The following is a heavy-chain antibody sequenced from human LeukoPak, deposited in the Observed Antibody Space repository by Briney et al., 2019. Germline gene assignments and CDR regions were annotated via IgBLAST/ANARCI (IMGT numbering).Heavy chain of an antibody. CDR3: ARGRVAATPGWFDP. CDR2: ISSSSSYI. V-gene: IGHV3-21*01. D-gene: IGHD2-15*01. CDR1: GFTFSSYS. J-gene: IGHJ5*02. Sequence: GGSLRLSCAASGFTFSSYSMNWVRQAPGKGLEWVSSISSSSSYIYYADSVKGRFTISRDNSKNTLYLQMNSLRAEDTAVYYCARGRVAATPGWFDPWGQGTLVTVSS.